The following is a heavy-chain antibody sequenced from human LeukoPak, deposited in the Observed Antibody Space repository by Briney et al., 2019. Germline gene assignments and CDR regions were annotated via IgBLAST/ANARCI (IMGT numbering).Heavy chain of an antibody. V-gene: IGHV1-18*01. Sequence: EASVKVSCKASGYTFTNYGISWVRQAPGQGLEWMGWISIYNGNTDYAQKLRGRVTITTDTSTSTAYMELRSLRSDDTAVYYCARITYDFWSGYYMPDDPWGQGTLVTVSS. CDR1: GYTFTNYG. J-gene: IGHJ5*02. D-gene: IGHD3-3*01. CDR2: ISIYNGNT. CDR3: ARITYDFWSGYYMPDDP.